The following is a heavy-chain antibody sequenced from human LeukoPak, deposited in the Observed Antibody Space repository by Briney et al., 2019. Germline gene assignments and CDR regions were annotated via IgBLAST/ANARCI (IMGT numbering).Heavy chain of an antibody. CDR3: ARDPGTYYGYFDF. J-gene: IGHJ4*02. D-gene: IGHD1-26*01. Sequence: GGSLRLSCAASGFSFSSYNMNWVRQAPGEGLEWISYISSISGSTIFYADSVKGRFTISRDNAENSLYLQMDSLRAEDTAVYYCARDPGTYYGYFDFWGQGTLVTVSS. CDR1: GFSFSSYN. CDR2: ISSISGSTI. V-gene: IGHV3-48*03.